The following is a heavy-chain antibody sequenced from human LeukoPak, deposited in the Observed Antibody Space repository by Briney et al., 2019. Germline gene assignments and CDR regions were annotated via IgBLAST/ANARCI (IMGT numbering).Heavy chain of an antibody. J-gene: IGHJ4*02. CDR2: IYYSGST. CDR1: GGSISSSSYY. D-gene: IGHD5-18*01. CDR3: ARVGYSYGTRFDY. Sequence: SETLSLTCTVSGGSISSSSYYWGGIRQPPGKGLEWIGSIYYSGSTYYNPSLKSRVTISVDTSKNQFSLKLSSVTAADTAVYYCARVGYSYGTRFDYWGQGTLVTVSS. V-gene: IGHV4-39*07.